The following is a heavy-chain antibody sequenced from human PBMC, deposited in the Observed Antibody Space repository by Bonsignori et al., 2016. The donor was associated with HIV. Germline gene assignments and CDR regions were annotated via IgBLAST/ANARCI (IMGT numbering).Heavy chain of an antibody. Sequence: WIRQPPGKGLEWVSGISWNSGSIGYADSVKGRFTISRDNAKNSLYLQMNSLRAEDTALYYCAKGIVGATSAFDIWGQGTMVTVSS. CDR3: AKGIVGATSAFDI. J-gene: IGHJ3*02. V-gene: IGHV3-9*01. D-gene: IGHD1-26*01. CDR2: ISWNSGSI.